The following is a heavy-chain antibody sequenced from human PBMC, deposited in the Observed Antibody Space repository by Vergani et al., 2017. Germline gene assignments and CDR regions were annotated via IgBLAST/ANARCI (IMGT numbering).Heavy chain of an antibody. J-gene: IGHJ5*02. V-gene: IGHV3-15*01. Sequence: EVQLVESGGGLVKPGGSLRLSCAASGFTFSNAWMRWVRQATGKGLAWVGRIKSKTDGGTTDYVAPVTGIFTIPRDDSKITLYLQMNSLKTEDTAVYYCTTPFDYVWGSYRYTGHNWFDPWGQGTLVTVSS. CDR1: GFTFSNAW. CDR2: IKSKTDGGTT. D-gene: IGHD3-16*02. CDR3: TTPFDYVWGSYRYTGHNWFDP.